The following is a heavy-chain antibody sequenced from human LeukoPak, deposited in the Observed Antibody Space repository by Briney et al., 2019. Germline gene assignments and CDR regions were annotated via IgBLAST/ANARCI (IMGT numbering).Heavy chain of an antibody. Sequence: SETLSLTCTVSGGSISSYYWSWIRQPPGKGLELIGYIYYSGSTNYNPSLKSRVTISVDTSKNQFSLKLSSVTAADTAVYYCARESIAARYFDYWGQGTLVTVSS. CDR2: IYYSGST. CDR3: ARESIAARYFDY. J-gene: IGHJ4*02. V-gene: IGHV4-59*01. CDR1: GGSISSYY. D-gene: IGHD6-6*01.